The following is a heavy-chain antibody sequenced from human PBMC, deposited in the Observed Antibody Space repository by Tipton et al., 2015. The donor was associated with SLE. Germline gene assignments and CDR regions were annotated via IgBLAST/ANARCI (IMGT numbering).Heavy chain of an antibody. Sequence: TLSLTCTVSGDSISSNYWAWIRQPPGKGLEWIGSVYSDAYTYSNPNLRSRVTMSPDTSKNQFSLTLSSVTAADTAVYYCATGVDWFDPWGQGTLVTVSA. D-gene: IGHD2-15*01. CDR1: GDSISSNY. V-gene: IGHV4-39*07. CDR2: VYSDAYT. CDR3: ATGVDWFDP. J-gene: IGHJ5*02.